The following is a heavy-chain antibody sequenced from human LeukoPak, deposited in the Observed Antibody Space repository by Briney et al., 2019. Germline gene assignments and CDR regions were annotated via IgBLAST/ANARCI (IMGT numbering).Heavy chain of an antibody. V-gene: IGHV3-53*01. J-gene: IGHJ4*02. CDR3: TSDGSSGWYYFDY. CDR2: IYRSGST. Sequence: GGSLRLSCAASGFTVSSSYMSWVRQAPGKGLEWVSIIYRSGSTYYADSVQGRFTISRDTSKNTLYLQMNSLRAEDTALYYCTSDGSSGWYYFDYWGQGTLVTVSS. CDR1: GFTVSSSY. D-gene: IGHD6-19*01.